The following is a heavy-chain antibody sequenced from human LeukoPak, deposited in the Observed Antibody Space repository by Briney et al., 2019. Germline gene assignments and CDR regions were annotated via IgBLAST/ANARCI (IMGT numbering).Heavy chain of an antibody. CDR3: AKDARRYCSGGSCYGMDV. CDR1: GYTLTELS. J-gene: IGHJ6*02. V-gene: IGHV1-24*01. CDR2: FDPEDGET. Sequence: GASVKVSCKVSGYTLTELSMHWVRQAPGKGLEWMGGFDPEDGETIYAQKFQGRVTMTEDTSTDTAYMELSSLRSEDTAVYYCAKDARRYCSGGSCYGMDVWGQGTTVTVSS. D-gene: IGHD2-15*01.